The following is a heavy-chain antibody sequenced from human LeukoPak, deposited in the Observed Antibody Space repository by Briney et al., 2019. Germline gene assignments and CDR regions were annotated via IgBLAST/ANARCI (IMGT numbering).Heavy chain of an antibody. V-gene: IGHV4-39*07. Sequence: PSETLSLTCTVSGGSISSSSYYWGWIRQPPGKGLEWIGYIYYSGSTNYNPSLKSRVTMSVDTSNNQFSLKLSSVTAADTAVYYCARRWRLVTGNSGDAFDIWGQGTMVTVSS. D-gene: IGHD4-23*01. J-gene: IGHJ3*02. CDR2: IYYSGST. CDR1: GGSISSSSYY. CDR3: ARRWRLVTGNSGDAFDI.